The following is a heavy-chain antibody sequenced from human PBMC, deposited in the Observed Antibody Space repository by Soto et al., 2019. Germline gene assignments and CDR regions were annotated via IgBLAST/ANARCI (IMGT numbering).Heavy chain of an antibody. CDR3: ARDQMDSTPYY. V-gene: IGHV3-48*03. Sequence: GGSLRLSCAASGFTFSSYERNWVRQAPGKGLEWVSYISSSGSTIYYADSVKGRFTISRDNAKNSLYLQMNSLRAEDTAVYYCARDQMDSTPYYWGQGTLVTVSS. CDR2: ISSSGSTI. CDR1: GFTFSSYE. D-gene: IGHD4-4*01. J-gene: IGHJ4*02.